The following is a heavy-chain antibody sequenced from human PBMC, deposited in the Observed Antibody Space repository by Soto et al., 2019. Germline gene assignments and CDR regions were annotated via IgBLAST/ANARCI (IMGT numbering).Heavy chain of an antibody. CDR1: GYSISSGYY. J-gene: IGHJ4*02. D-gene: IGHD3-22*01. CDR2: VFHSGST. Sequence: SENLYLTCAVSGYSISSGYYWGWIRQPPGKGLEWIGSVFHSGSTYYTPSLKSRVTISVDASKNRFSLKLRSVTAADTAVYYCARGGYYFNISGYYPYHFSYSGQGTPVPGSS. CDR3: ARGGYYFNISGYYPYHFSY. V-gene: IGHV4-38-2*01.